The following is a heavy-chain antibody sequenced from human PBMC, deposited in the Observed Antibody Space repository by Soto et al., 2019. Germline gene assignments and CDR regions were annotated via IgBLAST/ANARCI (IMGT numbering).Heavy chain of an antibody. J-gene: IGHJ6*02. Sequence: SETLSLTCTVSGGSISRSGYYWVLLRQPPGKGLEWIGSIYYSGSTYYNPSLKSRVTMSVDTSKSQFSLKLSSVTAADTAVYYCARLRVVVESAAMSSRYYYGMDVWGQGTTVTVSS. D-gene: IGHD2-2*01. CDR1: GGSISRSGYY. CDR2: IYYSGST. CDR3: ARLRVVVESAAMSSRYYYGMDV. V-gene: IGHV4-39*01.